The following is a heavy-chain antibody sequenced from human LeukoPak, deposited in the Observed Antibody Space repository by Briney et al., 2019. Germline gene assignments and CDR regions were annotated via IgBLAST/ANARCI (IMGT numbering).Heavy chain of an antibody. CDR1: GFTFSSYA. CDR3: AKDAQPSIVGGTQYFDY. V-gene: IGHV3-23*01. D-gene: IGHD1-26*01. J-gene: IGHJ4*02. Sequence: GGSLRLSCAASGFTFSSYAMSWVRQAPGKGLEWVSAISGSGGSTYYADSVKGRFTISRDNSKNTLYLQMNSLRAEDTAVYYCAKDAQPSIVGGTQYFDYRGQGTLVTVSS. CDR2: ISGSGGST.